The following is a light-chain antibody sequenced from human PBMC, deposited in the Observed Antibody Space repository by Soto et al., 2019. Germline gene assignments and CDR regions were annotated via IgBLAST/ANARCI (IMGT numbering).Light chain of an antibody. Sequence: QSVLTQSPSASASLGASVKLTCTLSSGHSSYAIAWHQQQPEKGPRYLMKLNSDGSHSKGDGIPDRFSGSSSGAERYLTISSLQSEDEADYYCQTWGTGIHYVFGTGTNSPS. CDR3: QTWGTGIHYV. CDR2: LNSDGSH. J-gene: IGLJ1*01. CDR1: SGHSSYA. V-gene: IGLV4-69*01.